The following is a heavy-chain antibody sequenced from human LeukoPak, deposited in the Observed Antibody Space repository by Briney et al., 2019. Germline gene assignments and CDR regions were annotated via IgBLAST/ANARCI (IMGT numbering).Heavy chain of an antibody. CDR1: GFTFSSYG. D-gene: IGHD1-1*01. J-gene: IGHJ6*03. V-gene: IGHV3-30*02. CDR2: IRYDGSNK. Sequence: PGGSLRLSCAASGFTFSSYGMHWVRQAPGKGLEWVAFIRYDGSNKYYADSVKDRFLISRDYSNNMLYLQMDSLRGEDTAVYYCARDGVTRRYNMYFYMDVWGKGTTVTVSS. CDR3: ARDGVTRRYNMYFYMDV.